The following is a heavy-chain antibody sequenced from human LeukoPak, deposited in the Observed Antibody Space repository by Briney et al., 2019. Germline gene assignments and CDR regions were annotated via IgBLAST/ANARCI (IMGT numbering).Heavy chain of an antibody. CDR1: SFTFSTYA. CDR2: ISGSGDTT. CDR3: AKSQRNDQQVVQRIDY. J-gene: IGHJ4*02. Sequence: GGSLRLSCTASSFTFSTYAISWVRRAPGKGLEWVSSISGSGDTTSYTGSVNGRFTIYRDNSKNAMYLQMSSLRAESTAVYYCAKSQRNDQQVVQRIDYWGQGTLVTVSS. D-gene: IGHD2-2*01. V-gene: IGHV3-23*01.